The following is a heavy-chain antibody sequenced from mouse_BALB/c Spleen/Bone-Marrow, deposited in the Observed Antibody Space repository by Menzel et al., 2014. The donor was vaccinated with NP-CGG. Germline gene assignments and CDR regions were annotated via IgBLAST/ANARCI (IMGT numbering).Heavy chain of an antibody. J-gene: IGHJ3*01. Sequence: EVKLVESGGGLVQPGGSMKLSCVASGFTFSNYWINWVRQSPEKGLEWVAEIRLKSHNYATRYAESVKGRFTISRDDSKSSVYLQMNNLRAEDTGIYYCNTGFAYWGQGTLVTVSA. CDR2: IRLKSHNYAT. CDR1: GFTFSNYW. CDR3: NTGFAY. V-gene: IGHV6-6*02.